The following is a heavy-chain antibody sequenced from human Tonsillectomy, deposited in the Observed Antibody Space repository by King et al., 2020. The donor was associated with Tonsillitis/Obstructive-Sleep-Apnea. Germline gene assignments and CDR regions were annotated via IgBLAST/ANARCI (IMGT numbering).Heavy chain of an antibody. J-gene: IGHJ4*02. CDR2: ISGSGGST. CDR3: AKGDNIVVVPAAIGFDY. CDR1: GFTFSSYA. V-gene: IGHV3-23*04. D-gene: IGHD2-2*02. Sequence: VQLVESGGGLVQPGGSLRLSCAASGFTFSSYAMSWVRQAPGKGLEWVSAISGSGGSTYYADSVKGRFTISRDNSKNTLYLQMNSLRAEDTAVYYCAKGDNIVVVPAAIGFDYWGQGTLVTVSS.